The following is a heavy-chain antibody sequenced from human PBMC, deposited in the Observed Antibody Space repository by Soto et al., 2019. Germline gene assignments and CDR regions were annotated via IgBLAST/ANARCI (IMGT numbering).Heavy chain of an antibody. CDR3: AKDTYYGSGTVADFHH. CDR1: GFTFSNYG. J-gene: IGHJ1*01. D-gene: IGHD3-10*01. V-gene: IGHV3-23*01. Sequence: GGSLRLSCAGAGFTFSNYGLSWVRQAPGKGREWVSVITTDGSRTYYAGSVGGRFAISRDNFKSSLYLPTNSLSAEDTAVYYCAKDTYYGSGTVADFHHRGQGSLVTVSS. CDR2: ITTDGSRT.